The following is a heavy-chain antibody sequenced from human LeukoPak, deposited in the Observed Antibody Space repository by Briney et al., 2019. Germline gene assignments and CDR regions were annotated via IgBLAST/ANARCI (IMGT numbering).Heavy chain of an antibody. CDR2: IYHSWRT. V-gene: IGHV4-59*01. CDR3: ARDRYYGSGSGAFDI. CDR1: GGSISSYY. D-gene: IGHD3-10*01. Sequence: SETLSLTCTVSGGSISSYYWSWIRQPPGKGLEWIGYIYHSWRTNYNPSLKSRGTISVDTAKNQFSLKLSSVTAADTAVYYCARDRYYGSGSGAFDIWGQGTMVTVSS. J-gene: IGHJ3*02.